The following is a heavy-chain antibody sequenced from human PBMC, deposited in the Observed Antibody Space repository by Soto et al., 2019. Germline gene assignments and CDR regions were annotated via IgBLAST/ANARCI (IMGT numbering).Heavy chain of an antibody. CDR1: GFIFTTYG. J-gene: IGHJ6*02. D-gene: IGHD6-13*01. CDR3: AKEGSSSWYYYYYGMDV. Sequence: GGSLRLSCAASGFIFTTYGLHWVRQAPGKGLEWVAVIWYDGSNQYYADSVKGRFTISRDNSKNTLYLQMNSLRAEDTAVYYCAKEGSSSWYYYYYGMDVWGQGTTVTVSS. V-gene: IGHV3-30*02. CDR2: IWYDGSNQ.